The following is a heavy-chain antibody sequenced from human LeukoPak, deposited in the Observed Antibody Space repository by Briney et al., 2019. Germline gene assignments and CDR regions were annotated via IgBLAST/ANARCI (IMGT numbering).Heavy chain of an antibody. CDR3: ARDRERDSAAGTAFDY. CDR1: GGSISSGGYY. D-gene: IGHD6-13*01. CDR2: IYHSGST. Sequence: SQTLSLTCTVSGGSISSGGYYWSWIRQPPGKGLEWIGYIYHSGSTYYNPSLKSRVTISVDTSKNQFSLKLSSVTAADTAVYYCARDRERDSAAGTAFDYWGQGTLVTVSS. V-gene: IGHV4-30-2*01. J-gene: IGHJ4*02.